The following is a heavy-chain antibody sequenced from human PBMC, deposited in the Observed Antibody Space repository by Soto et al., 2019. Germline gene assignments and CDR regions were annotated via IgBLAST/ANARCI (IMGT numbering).Heavy chain of an antibody. J-gene: IGHJ6*02. CDR1: GGSISNYE. CDR3: ARHSRAVSYYGMDV. CDR2: IYYSGST. Sequence: QVQLQESGPGLVKPSETLSLTGTVSGGSISNYEWSWIRQPPGKGLEWIGYIYYSGSTNYNPSLKSRVSISLGTSKNQFSLRLSSVTAVDTAVYYCARHSRAVSYYGMDVWGQGTTVTVSS. V-gene: IGHV4-59*08. D-gene: IGHD2-2*01.